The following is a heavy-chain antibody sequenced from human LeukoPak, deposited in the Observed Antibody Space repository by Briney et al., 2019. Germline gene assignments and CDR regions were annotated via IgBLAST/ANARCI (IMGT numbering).Heavy chain of an antibody. CDR1: GGAISSFY. CDR3: ARTRKYCSSTSCYAALNFDY. J-gene: IGHJ4*02. V-gene: IGHV4-59*08. D-gene: IGHD2-2*01. Sequence: PSETLSLTCTVSGGAISSFYWSWIWQPPGGGLGWIGCIYYSGSTNYNPSLKSRVTISVDTSKNQFSMKLSSVTAADTAVYYCARTRKYCSSTSCYAALNFDYWGQGTLVTVSS. CDR2: IYYSGST.